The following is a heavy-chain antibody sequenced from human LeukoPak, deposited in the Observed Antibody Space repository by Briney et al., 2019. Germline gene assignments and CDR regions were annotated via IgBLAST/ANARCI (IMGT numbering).Heavy chain of an antibody. CDR1: GGSISSYY. Sequence: SETLSLTCTVSGGSISSYYWSWIRQPAGKGLEWIGRIYTGGSTNYNPSLKSRVTMSVDTSKNQFSLKLSSVTAADTAVYYCARSIVGATRSRYFDYWGQGTLVTVSS. V-gene: IGHV4-4*07. CDR3: ARSIVGATRSRYFDY. J-gene: IGHJ4*02. CDR2: IYTGGST. D-gene: IGHD1-26*01.